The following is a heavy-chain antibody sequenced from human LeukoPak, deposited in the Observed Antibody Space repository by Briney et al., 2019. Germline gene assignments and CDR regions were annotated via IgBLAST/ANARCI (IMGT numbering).Heavy chain of an antibody. V-gene: IGHV3-11*05. CDR1: GSTFSDYY. CDR3: AREYSGSYSDAFDI. D-gene: IGHD1-26*01. Sequence: GGSLRLSCAASGSTFSDYYMSWIRQAPGKGLEWVSYISSSSSYTNYADSVKGRFTISRDNAKNSLYLQMNSLRAEDTAVYYCAREYSGSYSDAFDIWGQGTMVTVSS. CDR2: ISSSSSYT. J-gene: IGHJ3*02.